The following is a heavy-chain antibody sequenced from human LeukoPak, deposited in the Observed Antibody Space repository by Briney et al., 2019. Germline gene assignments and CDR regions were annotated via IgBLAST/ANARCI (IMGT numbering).Heavy chain of an antibody. CDR1: GYTFTSYG. J-gene: IGHJ3*02. V-gene: IGHV1-69*13. Sequence: SVKVSCKASGYTFTSYGINWVRQAPGQGLEWMGGIIPIFGTANYAQKFQGKVTITADESTSTAYMELSSLRSEDTAVYYCARNEREANAFDIWGQGTMVTVSS. D-gene: IGHD1-1*01. CDR2: IIPIFGTA. CDR3: ARNEREANAFDI.